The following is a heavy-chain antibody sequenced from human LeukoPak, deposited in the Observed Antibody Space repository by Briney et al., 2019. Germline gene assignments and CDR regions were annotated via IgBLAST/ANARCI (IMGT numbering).Heavy chain of an antibody. CDR3: ARTVAVAENLDY. J-gene: IGHJ4*02. V-gene: IGHV1-18*01. Sequence: ASVKVSCKASGYTFTSYGISWLRQAPGQGLEWMGWISAYNGNTNYAQKLQGRVTMTTDTSTSTAYMELRSLRSDDTAVYYCARTVAVAENLDYWGQGTLVTVSS. CDR1: GYTFTSYG. D-gene: IGHD6-19*01. CDR2: ISAYNGNT.